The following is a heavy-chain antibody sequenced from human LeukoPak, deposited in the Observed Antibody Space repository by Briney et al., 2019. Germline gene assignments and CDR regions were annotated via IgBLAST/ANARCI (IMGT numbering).Heavy chain of an antibody. J-gene: IGHJ4*02. CDR3: ATTPYYYGSGIAY. V-gene: IGHV3-23*01. CDR2: ISGSGGST. Sequence: PGVSLRLSCAASGFTFSSYATSWVRQAPGKGLEWVSAISGSGGSTYYADSVKGRFTISRDNSKNTLYLQMNSLRAEDTAVYYCATTPYYYGSGIAYWGQGTLVTVSS. D-gene: IGHD3-10*01. CDR1: GFTFSSYA.